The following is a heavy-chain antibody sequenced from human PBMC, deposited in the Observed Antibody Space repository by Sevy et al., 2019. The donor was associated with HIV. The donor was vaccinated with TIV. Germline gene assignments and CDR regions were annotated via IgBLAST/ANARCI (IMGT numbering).Heavy chain of an antibody. CDR3: ARLGAAGLAGWFDP. V-gene: IGHV1-69*13. CDR2: IIPTFGTT. CDR1: GGTFSRSA. J-gene: IGHJ5*02. D-gene: IGHD6-13*01. Sequence: ASVKVSCKASGGTFSRSAISWMRQAPGQGLEWMGGIIPTFGTTNYARNFQGRLTITADESTSAAYMELSSLTSEDSAVYYCARLGAAGLAGWFDPWGQGTLVTVSS.